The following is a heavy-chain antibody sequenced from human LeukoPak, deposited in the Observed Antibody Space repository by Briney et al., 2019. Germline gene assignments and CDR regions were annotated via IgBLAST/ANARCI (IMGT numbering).Heavy chain of an antibody. CDR1: GGSFSGYY. CDR3: ARDGGVVGATPLDY. J-gene: IGHJ4*02. V-gene: IGHV4-34*01. Sequence: SETLSLTCAVYGGSFSGYYWSWIRQPPGKGLEWIGEINHSGSTNYNPSLKSRVTISVDTSKNQFSLKLSSVTAADAAVYYCARDGGVVGATPLDYWGQGTLVTVSS. D-gene: IGHD1-26*01. CDR2: INHSGST.